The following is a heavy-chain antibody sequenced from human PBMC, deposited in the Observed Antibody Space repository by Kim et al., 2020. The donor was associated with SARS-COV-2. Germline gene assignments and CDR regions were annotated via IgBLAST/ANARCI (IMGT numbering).Heavy chain of an antibody. V-gene: IGHV3-7*01. D-gene: IGHD1-26*01. Sequence: LSLTCAASGFTFSNYWMTWVRQTPGKGLEWVASIKHDGSGQYYVDSLKGRFTISRDNAKNSLYLQMNSLRAEDTALYPCARGAGSSVFDPWGQGTRVPVSS. J-gene: IGHJ5*02. CDR1: GFTFSNYW. CDR2: IKHDGSGQ. CDR3: ARGAGSSVFDP.